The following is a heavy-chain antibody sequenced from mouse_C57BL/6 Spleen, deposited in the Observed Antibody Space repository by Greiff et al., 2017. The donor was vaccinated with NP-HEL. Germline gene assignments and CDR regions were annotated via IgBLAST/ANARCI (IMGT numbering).Heavy chain of an antibody. J-gene: IGHJ3*01. CDR2: INPNNGGT. D-gene: IGHD1-1*01. V-gene: IGHV1-18*01. CDR1: GYTFTDYN. Sequence: VQLKQSGPELVKPGASVKIPCKASGYTFTDYNMDWVKQSHGKSLEWIGDINPNNGGTIYNQKFKGKATLTVDKSSSTAYMELRSLTSEDTAVYYCARGGDYYGRNLAYWGQGTLVTVSA. CDR3: ARGGDYYGRNLAY.